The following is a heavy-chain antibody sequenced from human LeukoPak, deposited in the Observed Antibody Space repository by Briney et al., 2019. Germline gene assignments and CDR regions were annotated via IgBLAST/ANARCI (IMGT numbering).Heavy chain of an antibody. CDR2: VSGSGGST. CDR3: AKDLYGSGGYYEFEY. J-gene: IGHJ4*02. V-gene: IGHV3-23*01. Sequence: GGSLRLSCAASGFTFSSHAMSWVRQAPGKGLEWVSSVSGSGGSTYYADPVKGRFTISRDNSKNTLYLQMNSLRAEDTAVYYCAKDLYGSGGYYEFEYWGQGTLATVSS. CDR1: GFTFSSHA. D-gene: IGHD3-10*01.